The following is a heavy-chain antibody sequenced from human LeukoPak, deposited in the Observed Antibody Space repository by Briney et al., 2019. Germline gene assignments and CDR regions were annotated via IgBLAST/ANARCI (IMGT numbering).Heavy chain of an antibody. D-gene: IGHD6-6*01. J-gene: IGHJ4*02. CDR1: GYTFTGYY. V-gene: IGHV1-2*02. CDR2: INPNRGGT. Sequence: ASVKVSCKASGYTFTGYYMHWVRQAPGQGLEWMGGINPNRGGTNYAQKFQGRGTITADNSTSTAYMELSSLRSEDTAVYYCAMGTSGPGSSNDYWGQGTLVTVSS. CDR3: AMGTSGPGSSNDY.